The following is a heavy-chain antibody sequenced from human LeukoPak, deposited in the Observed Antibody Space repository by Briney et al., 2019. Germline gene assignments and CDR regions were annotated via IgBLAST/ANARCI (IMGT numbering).Heavy chain of an antibody. CDR1: GGSISSGSYY. Sequence: SETLPLTCTVSGGSISSGSYYWSWIRQPAGKGLEWIGRIYTSGSTNYNPSLKSRVTISVDTSKNQFSLKLSSVTAADTAVYYCACGYNWNDGDLVYWGQGTLVTVSS. CDR3: ACGYNWNDGDLVY. CDR2: IYTSGST. D-gene: IGHD1-1*01. J-gene: IGHJ4*02. V-gene: IGHV4-61*02.